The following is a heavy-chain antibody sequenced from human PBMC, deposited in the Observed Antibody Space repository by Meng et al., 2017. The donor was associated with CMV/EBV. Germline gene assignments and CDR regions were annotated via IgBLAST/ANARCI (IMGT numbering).Heavy chain of an antibody. D-gene: IGHD6-19*01. V-gene: IGHV3-21*01. J-gene: IGHJ4*02. Sequence: SGFPSITFGMGWVRQAPGKGLKWVPSITSRSGYIFYADSVKGRFTISRDNAKNFLFLQMNSLRANDTAVYYCARAGGAVAGRGGFDHWGLGTLVTVSS. CDR1: GFPSITFG. CDR3: ARAGGAVAGRGGFDH. CDR2: ITSRSGYI.